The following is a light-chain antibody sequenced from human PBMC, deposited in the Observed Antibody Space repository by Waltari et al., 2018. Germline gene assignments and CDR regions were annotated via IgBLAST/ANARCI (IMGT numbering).Light chain of an antibody. CDR3: QQYGRSPLT. CDR2: GAS. CDR1: ESVSSNF. V-gene: IGKV3-20*01. Sequence: VLTPSAGTLSLSPGVRATLTCRASESVSSNFLAWYQQKPGQAPRLLIYGASSRATGIPDKFSGSGSGTDFTLTINRLEPEDFAVYYCQQYGRSPLTFGGGTKVEIK. J-gene: IGKJ4*01.